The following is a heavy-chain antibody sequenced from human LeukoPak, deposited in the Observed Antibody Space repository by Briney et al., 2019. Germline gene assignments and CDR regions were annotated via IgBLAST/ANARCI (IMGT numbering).Heavy chain of an antibody. J-gene: IGHJ4*02. CDR2: INHSGST. CDR3: ARGNGTVVTLYFDY. Sequence: SETLSLTCAVYGGSFSGYYWSWIRQPPGKGLEWIGEINHSGSTNYNPSLKSRVTTSVDTSKNQFSLKLSSVTAADTAVYYCARGNGTVVTLYFDYWGQGTLVTVSS. CDR1: GGSFSGYY. V-gene: IGHV4-34*01. D-gene: IGHD4-23*01.